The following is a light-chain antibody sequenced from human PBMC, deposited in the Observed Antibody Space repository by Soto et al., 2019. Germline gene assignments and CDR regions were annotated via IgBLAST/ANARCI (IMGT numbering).Light chain of an antibody. V-gene: IGKV1-39*01. CDR1: PSIGSY. CDR2: AAD. Sequence: QLTQSQSLLSASVGDRATTTCRASPSIGSYLNWYQHKPGEAPKLLIFAADTLKSGVPSRFSGSGFNKDFSLTVTSLQPEDFATYYCQQNYDVPYTFGQGTRVEIK. J-gene: IGKJ2*01. CDR3: QQNYDVPYT.